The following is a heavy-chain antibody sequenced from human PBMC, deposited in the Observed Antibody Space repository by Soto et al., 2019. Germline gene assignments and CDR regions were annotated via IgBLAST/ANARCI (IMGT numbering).Heavy chain of an antibody. Sequence: GGSLRLSCAASGFTFRSYGMSWVRQAPGEGLEWVSSISGSGGSTYYADSVKGRFNIFRDNSKNTQYLQMNSLRAGDTAIYYCAKGMNISGWYDDYYGMDVWGQGTTVTVSS. J-gene: IGHJ6*02. CDR3: AKGMNISGWYDDYYGMDV. V-gene: IGHV3-23*01. D-gene: IGHD6-19*01. CDR2: ISGSGGST. CDR1: GFTFRSYG.